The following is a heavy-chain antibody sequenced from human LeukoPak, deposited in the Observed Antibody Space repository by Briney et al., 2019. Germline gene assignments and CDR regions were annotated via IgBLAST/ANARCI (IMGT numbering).Heavy chain of an antibody. D-gene: IGHD4-17*01. CDR2: ISAYNGNT. J-gene: IGHJ4*01. CDR3: ARDRVGGDLTGVSLY. V-gene: IGHV1-18*01. Sequence: ASVKVSCKASGYPFDNFGLTWVRQAPGQGLEWMGWISAYNGNTHYAQKFRGRLTLTTETSSSTAYLELRSLKSDDTAVYYCARDRVGGDLTGVSLYWGQGTLVTVSS. CDR1: GYPFDNFG.